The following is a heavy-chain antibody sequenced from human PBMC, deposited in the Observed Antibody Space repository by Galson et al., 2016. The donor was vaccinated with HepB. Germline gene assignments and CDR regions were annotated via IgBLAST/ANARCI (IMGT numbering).Heavy chain of an antibody. V-gene: IGHV5-51*01. CDR1: GYSFSSYW. D-gene: IGHD6-19*01. Sequence: QSGAEVKKPGESLKISCRGSGYSFSSYWIGWVRQMPGKGLEWLGNIYPGDSDTRYSPSFQGQVSISADKSITTAYLQWSSLKASDTAFYYCARRGSGWSPLDAWGQGTQVTVSS. CDR3: ARRGSGWSPLDA. CDR2: IYPGDSDT. J-gene: IGHJ5*01.